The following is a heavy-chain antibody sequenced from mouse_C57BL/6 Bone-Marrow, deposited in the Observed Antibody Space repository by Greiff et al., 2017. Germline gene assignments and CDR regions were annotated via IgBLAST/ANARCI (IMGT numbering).Heavy chain of an antibody. Sequence: QVQLQQPGAELVRPGTSVKLSCKASGYTFTSYWMHWVKQRPGQGLEWIGVIDPSDSYTNYNQKFKGKATLTVDTSSSTAYMQLSSLTSEDSAVYYCARLGANWPWFAYWGQGTLVTVSA. CDR1: GYTFTSYW. D-gene: IGHD4-1*01. J-gene: IGHJ3*01. CDR2: IDPSDSYT. CDR3: ARLGANWPWFAY. V-gene: IGHV1-59*01.